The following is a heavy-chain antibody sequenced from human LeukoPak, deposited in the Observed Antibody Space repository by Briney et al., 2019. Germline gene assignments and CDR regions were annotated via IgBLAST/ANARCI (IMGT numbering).Heavy chain of an antibody. D-gene: IGHD3-3*01. J-gene: IGHJ5*02. V-gene: IGHV4-39*01. CDR3: ARSNEFWSETNWFDP. CDR2: IYYSGST. Sequence: SETLSLTCTVSGGSISSSSYYWGWIRQPPGKGLEWIRSIYYSGSTYYNPSLKSRVTISVDTSKNQFSLKLSSVTAADTAVYYCARSNEFWSETNWFDPWGQGTLVTVSS. CDR1: GGSISSSSYY.